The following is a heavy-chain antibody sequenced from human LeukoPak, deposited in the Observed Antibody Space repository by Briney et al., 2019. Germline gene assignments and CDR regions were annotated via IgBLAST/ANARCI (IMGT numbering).Heavy chain of an antibody. Sequence: GGSLRLSCAASGFTFDDYAMHWVRQAPGKGLEWVSGISWNSGSIGYADSVKGRFTISRDSSKNTLYLQMNNLRAEDTAVYYCAKDSSGYYSYGYFQHWGQGTLVTVSS. V-gene: IGHV3-9*01. D-gene: IGHD3-22*01. CDR3: AKDSSGYYSYGYFQH. CDR1: GFTFDDYA. J-gene: IGHJ1*01. CDR2: ISWNSGSI.